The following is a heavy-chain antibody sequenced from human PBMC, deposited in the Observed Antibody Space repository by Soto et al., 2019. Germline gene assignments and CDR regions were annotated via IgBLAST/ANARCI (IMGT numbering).Heavy chain of an antibody. D-gene: IGHD3-22*01. CDR3: ARANELTHHYYDSSGPMGDHAFDI. J-gene: IGHJ3*02. V-gene: IGHV1-18*01. CDR1: GYTFTSSG. CDR2: ISTDNGNT. Sequence: ASVKVSCKASGYTFTSSGISWVRQAPGQGLEWMGWISTDNGNTKYAQHLQGRVSMTTDTSTSTAYMELSSLRSEDTAVYYCARANELTHHYYDSSGPMGDHAFDIWGQGTMVTVSS.